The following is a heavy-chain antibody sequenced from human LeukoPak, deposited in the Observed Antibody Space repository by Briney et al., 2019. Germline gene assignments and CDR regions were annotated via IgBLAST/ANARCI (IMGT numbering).Heavy chain of an antibody. V-gene: IGHV4-34*01. D-gene: IGHD3-10*01. CDR1: GGSFSGYY. J-gene: IGHJ4*02. CDR2: INHSGST. CDR3: ATMVRGVLVYFDY. Sequence: SETLSLTCAVYGGSFSGYYWSWIRQPPGKGLEWIGEINHSGSTNYNPSLKGRVTISVDTSENQFSLKLSSVTAADTAVYYCATMVRGVLVYFDYWGQGTLVTVSA.